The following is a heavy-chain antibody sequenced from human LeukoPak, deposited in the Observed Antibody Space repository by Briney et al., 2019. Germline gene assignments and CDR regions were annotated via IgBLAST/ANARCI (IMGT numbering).Heavy chain of an antibody. J-gene: IGHJ4*02. Sequence: TSATLSLTCAVYGGSFSGYYWSWIRQPPGKGLEWIGEISHSGSTHYNPSLKSRVTISLDTSKNQFSLKLSSVTAADTAMYYCATHLQDITYYYFDYWGQGTLVTVSS. CDR3: ATHLQDITYYYFDY. D-gene: IGHD2-15*01. CDR2: ISHSGST. CDR1: GGSFSGYY. V-gene: IGHV4-34*01.